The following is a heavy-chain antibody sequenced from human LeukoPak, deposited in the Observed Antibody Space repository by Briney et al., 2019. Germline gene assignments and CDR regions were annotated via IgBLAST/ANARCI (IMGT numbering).Heavy chain of an antibody. D-gene: IGHD3-10*01. CDR3: AKFRVRGSHFYYAMDV. J-gene: IGHJ6*02. CDR1: GFIFSSFG. Sequence: GGSLRLSCVASGFIFSSFGMHWVRQAPGKGLEWVAAISYDVSKNYYADSVRGRFTISRDNSKNTLYLQMNSLRAEDTAVYYCAKFRVRGSHFYYAMDVWGQGTTVTVSS. V-gene: IGHV3-30*18. CDR2: ISYDVSKN.